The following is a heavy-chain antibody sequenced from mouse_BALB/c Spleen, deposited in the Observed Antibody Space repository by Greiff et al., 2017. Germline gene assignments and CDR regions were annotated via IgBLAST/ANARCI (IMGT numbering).Heavy chain of an antibody. Sequence: EVQLQQSGTVLARPGASVKMSCKASGYSFTSYWMHWVKQRPGQGLEWIGAIYPGNSDTSYNQKFKGKAKLTAVTSASTASMELSSLTNEDSAVYYCTRSGITHYYAMDYWGQGTSVTVSS. CDR2: IYPGNSDT. V-gene: IGHV1-5*01. D-gene: IGHD2-4*01. J-gene: IGHJ4*01. CDR1: GYSFTSYW. CDR3: TRSGITHYYAMDY.